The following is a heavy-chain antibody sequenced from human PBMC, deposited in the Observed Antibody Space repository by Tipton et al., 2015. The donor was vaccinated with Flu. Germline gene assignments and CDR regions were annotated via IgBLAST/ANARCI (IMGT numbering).Heavy chain of an antibody. Sequence: QSGPEVKKPGASVKLSCKASGYSFTSYSMHWVQKAPGQGLEWMGIINPSGGSTSPSQKFQGRVIMTRDTSTSTVYMELKSLRSEDTAVYYCAREGSAGGNFDSWGQGILVTVSS. CDR3: AREGSAGGNFDS. J-gene: IGHJ4*02. V-gene: IGHV1-46*01. CDR1: GYSFTSYS. D-gene: IGHD2-15*01. CDR2: INPSGGST.